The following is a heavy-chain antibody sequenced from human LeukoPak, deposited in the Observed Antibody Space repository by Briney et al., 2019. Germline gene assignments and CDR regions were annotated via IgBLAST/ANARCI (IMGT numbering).Heavy chain of an antibody. J-gene: IGHJ4*02. CDR3: ASFYPYYGNFDY. D-gene: IGHD3-10*01. CDR2: ISGSGGST. CDR1: EFTFSSYA. V-gene: IGHV3-23*01. Sequence: PGGSLRLSCAVSEFTFSSYAMSWVRQAPGKGLEWVSVISGSGGSTYYADSVKGRFTISRDNAKNSLYLQMNSLRAEDTAVYYCASFYPYYGNFDYWGQGTLVTVSS.